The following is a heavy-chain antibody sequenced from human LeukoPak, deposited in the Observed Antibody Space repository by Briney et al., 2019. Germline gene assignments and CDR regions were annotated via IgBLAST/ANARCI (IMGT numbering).Heavy chain of an antibody. CDR3: ASAGLTYGSGSYFVY. CDR1: GFPFDDYG. V-gene: IGHV3-20*04. D-gene: IGHD3-10*01. CDR2: INWNGGST. J-gene: IGHJ4*02. Sequence: GSLGLSCAASGFPFDDYGMTWVRQAPGKGLEWVSGINWNGGSTGYADSVKGRFTISRDNAKNSLYLQMNSLRAEDTALYYCASAGLTYGSGSYFVYWGQGTLVTVSS.